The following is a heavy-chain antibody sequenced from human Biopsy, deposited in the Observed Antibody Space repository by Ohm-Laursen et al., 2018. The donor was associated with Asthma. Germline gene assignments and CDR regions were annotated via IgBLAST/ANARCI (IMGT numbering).Heavy chain of an antibody. CDR1: GFTFSSYA. D-gene: IGHD6-25*01. V-gene: IGHV3-30-3*01. Sequence: SLRLSCSASGFTFSSYAMHWVRQAPGKGLEWVAVISYDGSNKYYTDSVKGRFTISRDNAQKSLFLQMGSLRAEDTAIYYCARVFESSEWGPFYHFGLDVWGQGTTVTVSS. J-gene: IGHJ6*02. CDR2: ISYDGSNK. CDR3: ARVFESSEWGPFYHFGLDV.